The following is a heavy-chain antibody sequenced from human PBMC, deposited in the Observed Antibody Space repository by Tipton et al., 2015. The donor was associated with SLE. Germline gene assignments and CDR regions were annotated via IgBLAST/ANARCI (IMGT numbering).Heavy chain of an antibody. J-gene: IGHJ5*02. CDR3: ARAPIPNDSRGSGWFDP. CDR2: INHSGST. V-gene: IGHV4-34*01. Sequence: LRLSCAVYGGSFSGYYWSWIRQPPGKGLEWIGEINHSGSTNYNPSLKSRVTISVDTSKNQFSLKLSSVAAADTAVYYCARAPIPNDSRGSGWFDPWGQGTLVTVSS. CDR1: GGSFSGYY. D-gene: IGHD3-22*01.